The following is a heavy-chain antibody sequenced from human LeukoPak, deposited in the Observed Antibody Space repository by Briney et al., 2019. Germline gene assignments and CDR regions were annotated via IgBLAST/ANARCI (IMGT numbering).Heavy chain of an antibody. CDR2: INSDGSEG. Sequence: GGSLRLSCAVSGFTFSGFWMSWSRQAPGKGLEWVASINSDGSEGYYAAVVKGRFTISRDNAKNSLYLQINSLRAEDTAVYYCARSSYSSSSSVWGQGTMVTVSS. J-gene: IGHJ3*01. D-gene: IGHD6-6*01. V-gene: IGHV3-7*03. CDR3: ARSSYSSSSSV. CDR1: GFTFSGFW.